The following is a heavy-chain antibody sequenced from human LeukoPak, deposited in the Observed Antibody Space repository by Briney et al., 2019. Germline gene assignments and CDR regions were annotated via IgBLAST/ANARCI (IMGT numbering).Heavy chain of an antibody. CDR2: IYYSGST. CDR3: ARRDYGILTGHFDY. V-gene: IGHV4-39*07. J-gene: IGHJ4*02. Sequence: SETLSLTCTVSGGSISSSSYYWGWIRQPPGKGLEWIGSIYYSGSTYYNPSLKSRVTISVDTSKNQFSLKLSSVTAADTAVYYCARRDYGILTGHFDYWGQGTLVTVSS. CDR1: GGSISSSSYY. D-gene: IGHD3-9*01.